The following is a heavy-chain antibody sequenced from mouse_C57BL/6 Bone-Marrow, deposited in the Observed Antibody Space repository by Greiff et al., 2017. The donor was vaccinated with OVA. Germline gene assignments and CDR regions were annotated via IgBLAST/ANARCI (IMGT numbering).Heavy chain of an antibody. V-gene: IGHV5-12*01. CDR3: ARGWAYAMDY. J-gene: IGHJ4*01. CDR2: ISNGGGST. Sequence: EVKVVESGGGLVQPGGSLKLSCAASGFTFSDYYMYWVRQTPEKRLEWVAYISNGGGSTYYPDTVKGRFTISRDNAKNTLYLQMSRLKSEDTAMYYCARGWAYAMDYWGQGTSVTVSS. D-gene: IGHD1-1*02. CDR1: GFTFSDYY.